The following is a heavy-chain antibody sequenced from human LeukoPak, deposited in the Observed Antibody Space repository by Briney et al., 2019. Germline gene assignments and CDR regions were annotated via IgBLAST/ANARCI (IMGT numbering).Heavy chain of an antibody. CDR3: ARAGLEQNGWLQRPRD. V-gene: IGHV1-69*13. Sequence: ASVKVSCKASGGTFSSYAISWVRQAPGQGLEWMGGIIPIFGTANYAQKFQGRVTITADESTSTAYMELSSLRSEDTAVYYCARAGLEQNGWLQRPRDRGQGTLVTVSS. CDR1: GGTFSSYA. J-gene: IGHJ4*02. CDR2: IIPIFGTA. D-gene: IGHD5-24*01.